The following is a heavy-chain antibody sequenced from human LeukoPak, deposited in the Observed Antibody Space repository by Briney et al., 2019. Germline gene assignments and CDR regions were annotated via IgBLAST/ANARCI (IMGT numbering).Heavy chain of an antibody. Sequence: SQTLSLTCALSGDSLSSNGAAWDWIRQSPSRGLEWVGRTYYRSKWYNDYAVSVESRITINPRTSKNQLSVQLHSVSPEDTAVYYCARGRDGYNLYDYWGQGTLVTVSS. D-gene: IGHD5-24*01. CDR3: ARGRDGYNLYDY. CDR1: GDSLSSNGAA. J-gene: IGHJ4*02. V-gene: IGHV6-1*01. CDR2: TYYRSKWYN.